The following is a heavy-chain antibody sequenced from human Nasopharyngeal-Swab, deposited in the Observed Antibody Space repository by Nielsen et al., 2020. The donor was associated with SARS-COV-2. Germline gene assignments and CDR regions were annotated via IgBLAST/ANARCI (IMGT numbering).Heavy chain of an antibody. J-gene: IGHJ3*02. CDR1: GFTVSSNY. D-gene: IGHD6-13*01. Sequence: GGSLRLSCAASGFTVSSNYMNWVRQAPGKGLEWVSVFYSGGSTYPADSVKGRFTISRDNSKNTLYLQMNSLRAEDTAIYYCARGRQWAAAGDDALDIWGQGTMVTVSS. CDR2: FYSGGST. CDR3: ARGRQWAAAGDDALDI. V-gene: IGHV3-66*01.